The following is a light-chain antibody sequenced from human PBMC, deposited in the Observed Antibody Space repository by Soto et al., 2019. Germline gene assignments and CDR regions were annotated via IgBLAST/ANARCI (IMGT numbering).Light chain of an antibody. V-gene: IGKV2-28*01. Sequence: DIVMTQSPLSLPVTPGEPASISCRSSQSLLHSNGYTYLDWYLQKPGQSPHLLIYLGSNRASGVPDRFSGSRSGTDFTLKISRVEAEDVGVYYCVQTLQTPLTFGQGTKLEIK. J-gene: IGKJ2*01. CDR3: VQTLQTPLT. CDR2: LGS. CDR1: QSLLHSNGYTY.